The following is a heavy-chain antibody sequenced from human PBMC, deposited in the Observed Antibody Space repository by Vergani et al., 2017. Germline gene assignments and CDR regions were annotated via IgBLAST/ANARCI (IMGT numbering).Heavy chain of an antibody. J-gene: IGHJ4*02. Sequence: QVQLVQSGAEVKKPGASVKVSCKASGYTFTGYYMHWVRQAPGQGLEWMGWINPNSGGTNYAQKFQGRVTMTRDTSISTAYMELSRLRSDDTAVYYCAKLPSGRIVGPLYYFDSWGKGTLVTVSS. CDR3: AKLPSGRIVGPLYYFDS. CDR1: GYTFTGYY. D-gene: IGHD1-26*01. V-gene: IGHV1-2*02. CDR2: INPNSGGT.